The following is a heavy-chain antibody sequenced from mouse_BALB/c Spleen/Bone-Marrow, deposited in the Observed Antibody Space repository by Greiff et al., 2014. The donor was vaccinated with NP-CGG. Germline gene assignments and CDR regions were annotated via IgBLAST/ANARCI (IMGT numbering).Heavy chain of an antibody. J-gene: IGHJ2*01. CDR2: INPSNGGT. CDR1: GYTFTSYY. V-gene: IGHV1-53*01. D-gene: IGHD4-1*01. Sequence: VQRVESGPELVKPGASVKLSCKASGYTFTSYYMYWMKQRPGQGLEWIGKINPSNGGTDFNEKFKSKATLTVDRSSNTAYIQLSSLTSNASSVYYFTQELGHFYFDYWGQGTPLTVSS. CDR3: TQELGHFYFDY.